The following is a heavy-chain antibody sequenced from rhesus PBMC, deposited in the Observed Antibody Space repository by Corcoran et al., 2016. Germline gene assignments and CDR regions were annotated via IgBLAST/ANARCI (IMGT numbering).Heavy chain of an antibody. CDR1: GGSISSSY. CDR3: ARGYSHSEFDY. V-gene: IGHV4-169*01. CDR2: IYGSGSST. Sequence: QLQLQESGPGLVKPSETLSVTCAVSGGSISSSYWSWIRQAPGKGLEWIGYIYGSGSSTNYNPSLKSRVTLSVDTSKNPLSLKRSSVTAADTAVYYCARGYSHSEFDYWGQGVLVTVSS. D-gene: IGHD5-12*01. J-gene: IGHJ4*01.